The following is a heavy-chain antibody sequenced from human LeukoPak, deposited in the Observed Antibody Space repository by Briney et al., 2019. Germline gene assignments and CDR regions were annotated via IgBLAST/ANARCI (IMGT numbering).Heavy chain of an antibody. J-gene: IGHJ6*03. CDR1: GGSISSGSYY. Sequence: SETLSLTCTVSGGSISSGSYYWGWIRQPPGKGLEWIGNIFYSGSTYYSPSLRSRVTISLDTSKNRFSLKLSSVTAADTAVYYCARHAYYYYYMDVWGKGTTVTISS. CDR3: ARHAYYYYYMDV. V-gene: IGHV4-39*01. CDR2: IFYSGST.